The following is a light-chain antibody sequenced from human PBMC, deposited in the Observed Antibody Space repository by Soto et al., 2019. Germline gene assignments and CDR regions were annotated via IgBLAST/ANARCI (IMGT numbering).Light chain of an antibody. CDR1: SSDVGGYNY. V-gene: IGLV2-14*01. Sequence: QSALTQPASVSGSPGQSITISCTGTSSDVGGYNYVSWYQQHPGKAPKLMIYDVSNRPSGVSNHFSGSKSGNTASLTISGFQAEDEADYYCSSYTSSRTYFFGTGTKLTVL. CDR3: SSYTSSRTYF. CDR2: DVS. J-gene: IGLJ1*01.